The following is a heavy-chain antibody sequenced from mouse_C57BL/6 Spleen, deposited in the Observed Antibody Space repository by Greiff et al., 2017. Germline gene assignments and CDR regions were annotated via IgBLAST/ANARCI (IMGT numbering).Heavy chain of an antibody. CDR2: IYPGSGNT. CDR1: GYSFTSYY. J-gene: IGHJ1*03. V-gene: IGHV1-66*01. D-gene: IGHD2-1*01. CDR3: ARDGNYWYFDV. Sequence: VQLQQSGPELVKPGASVKISCKASGYSFTSYYIHWVKQRPGQGLEWIGWIYPGSGNTKYNEKFKGKATLTADTSSSTAYMQLSSLTSEDSAVYYCARDGNYWYFDVWGTGTTVTVSS.